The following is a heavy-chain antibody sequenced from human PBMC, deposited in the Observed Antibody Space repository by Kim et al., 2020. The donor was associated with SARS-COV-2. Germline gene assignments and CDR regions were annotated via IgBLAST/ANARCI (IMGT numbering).Heavy chain of an antibody. CDR1: GGSFSGYY. D-gene: IGHD3-9*01. V-gene: IGHV4-34*01. CDR3: ARGVGRYFDWLVDYFDY. Sequence: SETLSLTCAVYGGSFSGYYWSWIRQPPGKGLEWIGEINHSGSTNYNPSLKSRVTISVDTSKNQFSLKLSSVTAADTAVYYCARGVGRYFDWLVDYFDYWGQGTLVTVSS. CDR2: INHSGST. J-gene: IGHJ4*02.